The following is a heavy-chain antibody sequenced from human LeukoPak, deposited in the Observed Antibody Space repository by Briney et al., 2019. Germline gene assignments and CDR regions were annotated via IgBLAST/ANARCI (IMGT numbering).Heavy chain of an antibody. Sequence: SETLSLTCTVSGGSISSSSYYWGWIRQPPGKGLEWIGSIYYSGSTYYNPSLKSRVTISVDTSENQFSLKLSSVTAADTAVYYCARRGVGYSYGSRGAFDIWGQGTMVTVSS. CDR2: IYYSGST. D-gene: IGHD5-18*01. J-gene: IGHJ3*02. CDR3: ARRGVGYSYGSRGAFDI. V-gene: IGHV4-39*01. CDR1: GGSISSSSYY.